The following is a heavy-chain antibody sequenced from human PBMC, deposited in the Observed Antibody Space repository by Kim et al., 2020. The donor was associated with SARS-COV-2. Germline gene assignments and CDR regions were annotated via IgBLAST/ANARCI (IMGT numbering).Heavy chain of an antibody. CDR3: ARVPGSSGYSEYYFDY. V-gene: IGHV4-39*01. Sequence: SLKSRVTISVDTSKNQFSLKLSSVTAADTAVYYCARVPGSSGYSEYYFDYWGQGTLVTVSS. D-gene: IGHD3-22*01. J-gene: IGHJ4*02.